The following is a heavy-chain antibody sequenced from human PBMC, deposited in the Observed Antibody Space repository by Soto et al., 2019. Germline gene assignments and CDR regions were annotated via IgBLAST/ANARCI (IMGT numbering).Heavy chain of an antibody. Sequence: GGSLRLSCAASGFTFNNYAMNWVRQAPGKGLEWVSVISGSSGGSYYADSVKGRFTISRDNSKNTLYLQMNSLRVEDTAIYYCAKGSLVTSMYVRASFDHWGQGALVTVSS. D-gene: IGHD3-16*02. J-gene: IGHJ4*02. CDR1: GFTFNNYA. V-gene: IGHV3-23*01. CDR3: AKGSLVTSMYVRASFDH. CDR2: ISGSSGGS.